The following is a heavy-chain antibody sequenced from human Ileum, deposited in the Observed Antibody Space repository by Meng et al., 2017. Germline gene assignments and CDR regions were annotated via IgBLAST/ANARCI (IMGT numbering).Heavy chain of an antibody. D-gene: IGHD2-15*01. CDR1: GGSISSSFY. Sequence: QSQLQGSGPGLLEPSGTLSLTCTVSGGSISSSFYWSWVRQSPGKGLEWIGQIYLAGSPNYNPSLESRVTISVDKSKNQFSLRLTSVTAADTAIFYCVRHGGKYFDSWGQGTLVTVSS. V-gene: IGHV4-4*02. CDR2: IYLAGSP. CDR3: VRHGGKYFDS. J-gene: IGHJ4*02.